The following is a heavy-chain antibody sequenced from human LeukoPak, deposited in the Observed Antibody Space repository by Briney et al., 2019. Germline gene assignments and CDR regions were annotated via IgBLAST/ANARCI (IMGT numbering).Heavy chain of an antibody. Sequence: GGSLRLSCAASGFTFSSYWMHWVRQAPGKGLVWVSRINSGGSSTSYADSVKGRFTISRDNAKNTLYLQMNSLRAEDTAVYYCARDYHRTGDFDYWGQGTLVTVSS. CDR3: ARDYHRTGDFDY. CDR1: GFTFSSYW. V-gene: IGHV3-74*01. D-gene: IGHD1-1*01. J-gene: IGHJ4*02. CDR2: INSGGSST.